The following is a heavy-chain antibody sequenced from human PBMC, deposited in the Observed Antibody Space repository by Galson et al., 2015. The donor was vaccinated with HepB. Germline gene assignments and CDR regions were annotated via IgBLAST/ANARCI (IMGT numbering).Heavy chain of an antibody. Sequence: SVKVSCKASGGTFSSYAISWVRQAPGQGLEWMGGIIPIFGTANYAQKFQGRVTITADESTSTAYMELSSLRSEDTAVYYCARGRCSGGSCYSVPLDYYYYYGMDVWGQGTTVTVSS. CDR2: IIPIFGTA. V-gene: IGHV1-69*13. D-gene: IGHD2-15*01. CDR1: GGTFSSYA. J-gene: IGHJ6*02. CDR3: ARGRCSGGSCYSVPLDYYYYYGMDV.